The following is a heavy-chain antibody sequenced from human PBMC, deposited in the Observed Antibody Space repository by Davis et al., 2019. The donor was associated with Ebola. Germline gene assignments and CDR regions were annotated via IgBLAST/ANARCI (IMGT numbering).Heavy chain of an antibody. D-gene: IGHD2/OR15-2a*01. CDR1: GYTFTGYD. J-gene: IGHJ5*02. CDR2: ISAYNGNT. V-gene: IGHV1-18*01. Sequence: AASVKVSCKASGYTFTGYDISWVRQAPGQGLEWMGWISAYNGNTNYAQKLQGRVTMTTDTSTSTAYMELRSLRSDDTAVYYCARDLSRSGWFDPWGQGTLVTVSS. CDR3: ARDLSRSGWFDP.